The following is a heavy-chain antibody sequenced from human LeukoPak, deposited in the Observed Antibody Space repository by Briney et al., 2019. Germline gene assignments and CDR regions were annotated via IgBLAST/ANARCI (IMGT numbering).Heavy chain of an antibody. CDR3: ARGTRSGPNRSIDY. CDR2: MNPNSGNT. Sequence: GASVKVSCKASGYTFTSYDINWARQATGQGLEWMGWMNPNSGNTGYAQKFQGRVTMTRNTSISTAYMELSSLRSEDTAVYYCARGTRSGPNRSIDYWGQGTLVTVSS. CDR1: GYTFTSYD. D-gene: IGHD2-15*01. V-gene: IGHV1-8*01. J-gene: IGHJ4*02.